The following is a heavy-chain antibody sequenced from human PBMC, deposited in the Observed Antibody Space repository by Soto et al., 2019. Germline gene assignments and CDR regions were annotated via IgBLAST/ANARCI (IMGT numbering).Heavy chain of an antibody. J-gene: IGHJ4*02. V-gene: IGHV4-59*01. D-gene: IGHD3-3*01. CDR3: ARLGAGDFWSGYYTPEGYFDY. Sequence: SETLSVTCTVSGGSISSYYWSWIRQPPGKGLEWIGYIYYSGSTNYNPSLKSRVTISVDTSKNQFSLKLSSVTAADTAVYYCARLGAGDFWSGYYTPEGYFDYWGQGTLVTVSS. CDR2: IYYSGST. CDR1: GGSISSYY.